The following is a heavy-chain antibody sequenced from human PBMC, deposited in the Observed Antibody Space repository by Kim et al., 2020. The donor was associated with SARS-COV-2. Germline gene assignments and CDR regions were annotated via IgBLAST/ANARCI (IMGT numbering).Heavy chain of an antibody. D-gene: IGHD3-22*01. CDR3: ARDPGFDSSGYLDFDY. Sequence: SVKVSCKASGGVFSSYAISWVRQAPGQGLEWMGGIIPVFGTANYAQNFQGRVTITADTSTRTAYMELTSLTSEDTAVYYCARDPGFDSSGYLDFDYWGQGTLVTVSS. CDR2: IIPVFGTA. CDR1: GGVFSSYA. J-gene: IGHJ4*02. V-gene: IGHV1-69*06.